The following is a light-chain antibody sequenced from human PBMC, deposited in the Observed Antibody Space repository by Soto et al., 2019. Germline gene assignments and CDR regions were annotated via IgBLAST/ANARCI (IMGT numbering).Light chain of an antibody. CDR2: DAS. CDR3: HQYNDWPRT. CDR1: QSVSSN. J-gene: IGKJ1*01. Sequence: EIVMTQSPATLSASPGERATLSCRASQSVSSNLAWYQQKPGQAPRLLIYDASTRATGIPARFSGSGSGTEFTLTISSLQSEDFAVYYCHQYNDWPRTLGQGTKVEIK. V-gene: IGKV3-15*01.